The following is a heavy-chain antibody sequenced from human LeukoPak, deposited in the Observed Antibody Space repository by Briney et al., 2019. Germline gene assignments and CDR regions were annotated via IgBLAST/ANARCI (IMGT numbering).Heavy chain of an antibody. Sequence: ASVKVSCKASGYTFTSYGISWVRQAPGQGLEWMGWISAYNGNTNYAQKLQGRVTMTRDTSTSTVYMELSSLRSEDTAVYYCAREGGYCSSTSCSTFDYWGQGTLVTVSS. V-gene: IGHV1-18*01. CDR1: GYTFTSYG. D-gene: IGHD2-2*01. CDR3: AREGGYCSSTSCSTFDY. CDR2: ISAYNGNT. J-gene: IGHJ4*02.